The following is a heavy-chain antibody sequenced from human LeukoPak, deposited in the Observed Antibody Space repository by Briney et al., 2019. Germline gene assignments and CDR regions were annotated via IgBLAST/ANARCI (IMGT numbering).Heavy chain of an antibody. J-gene: IGHJ1*01. Sequence: SETLSLTCTVSGGSISSYYWGWIRQPPGKGLEWIGSIYYSGSTYYNPSLKSRVTISVDTSKNQFSLKLSSVTAADTAVYYCARHPRYSGSYFQKWGQGTLVTVSS. CDR2: IYYSGST. CDR1: GGSISSYY. V-gene: IGHV4-39*01. CDR3: ARHPRYSGSYFQK. D-gene: IGHD1-26*01.